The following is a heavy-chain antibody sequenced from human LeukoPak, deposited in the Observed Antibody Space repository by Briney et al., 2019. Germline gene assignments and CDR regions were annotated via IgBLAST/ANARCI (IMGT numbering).Heavy chain of an antibody. D-gene: IGHD2-21*01. CDR2: TRNKANSFTT. CDR1: GFTFSDHY. Sequence: PGGSLRLSCAASGFTFSDHYMDWVRRAPGKGLEWVGRTRNKANSFTTEHAASVKGRFTISRDDSKNSLYLQMNSLKTEDTAVYYCARGVCGGDCYYYYYYYYMDVWGKGTTVTVSS. V-gene: IGHV3-72*01. J-gene: IGHJ6*03. CDR3: ARGVCGGDCYYYYYYYYMDV.